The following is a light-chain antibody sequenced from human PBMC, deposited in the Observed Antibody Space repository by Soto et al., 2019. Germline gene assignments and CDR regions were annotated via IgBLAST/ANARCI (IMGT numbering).Light chain of an antibody. CDR3: CTYAGHVPK. Sequence: QSVLTQPASVSGSPGQSITMSCAGTTSDVAYYDLVSWYQQHPGRAPKLLIYEVDKRPSGISVRFSGSKSGATASLTISGLLPEDEAVYFCCTYAGHVPKFGGGTK. J-gene: IGLJ2*01. CDR2: EVD. CDR1: TSDVAYYDL. V-gene: IGLV2-23*02.